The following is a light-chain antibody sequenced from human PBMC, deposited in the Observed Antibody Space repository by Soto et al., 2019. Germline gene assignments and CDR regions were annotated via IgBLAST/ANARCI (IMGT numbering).Light chain of an antibody. J-gene: IGKJ1*01. CDR1: QSISSW. V-gene: IGKV1-5*03. CDR2: KAS. CDR3: QQYNSYWP. Sequence: DIQMTQSPSSLSASVGDRVTITCRASQSISSWLAWYQQKSGKAPKLLIYKASSLESGVPSRFSGSGSGTEFTLTISGLQPDDFATYYCQQYNSYWPFGQGTKVDIK.